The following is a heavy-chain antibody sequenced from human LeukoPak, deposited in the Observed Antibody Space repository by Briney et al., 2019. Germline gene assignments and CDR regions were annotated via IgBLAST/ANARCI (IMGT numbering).Heavy chain of an antibody. CDR3: ARSSLSSSWLFDY. J-gene: IGHJ4*02. CDR2: IGSSGNTI. D-gene: IGHD6-13*01. CDR1: GFTFSDYY. V-gene: IGHV3-11*01. Sequence: GGSLRLSCAVSGFTFSDYYMSWIRQAPGKGLEWVSYIGSSGNTIYYADSVKGRFTISRDNAKNPLYLQMNSLRADDTAVYYCARSSLSSSWLFDYWGQGTLVTVSS.